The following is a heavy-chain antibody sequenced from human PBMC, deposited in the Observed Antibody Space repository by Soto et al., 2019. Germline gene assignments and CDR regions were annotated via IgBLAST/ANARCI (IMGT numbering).Heavy chain of an antibody. D-gene: IGHD4-17*01. Sequence: PGGSLRLSCAGSGFTFTDYSMIWVRQAPGKGLEWISYMSSTSNIAYYVDSVNGRFTTSRDNDKNSLYLQMNSLRDEDTAVYYRASCYGDYEFPCEYWGQGTLVTVSS. CDR2: MSSTSNIA. V-gene: IGHV3-48*02. CDR3: ASCYGDYEFPCEY. CDR1: GFTFTDYS. J-gene: IGHJ4*02.